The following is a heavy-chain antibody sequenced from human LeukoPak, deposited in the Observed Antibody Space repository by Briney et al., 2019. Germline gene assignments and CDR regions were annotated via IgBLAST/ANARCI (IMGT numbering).Heavy chain of an antibody. J-gene: IGHJ4*02. CDR2: ISGSGGRR. V-gene: IGHV3-23*01. CDR3: SKDHGEAYCSGSGGFDY. D-gene: IGHD3-10*01. CDR1: GFTFSSYA. Sequence: GGSLRLSCAASGFTFSSYAMSWVRQAPGKGLEWVSAISGSGGRRYYADSVKGRVTISRDNSKNTLYLQMNSLRAADTAVYYFSKDHGEAYCSGSGGFDYGGRGTLVTVP.